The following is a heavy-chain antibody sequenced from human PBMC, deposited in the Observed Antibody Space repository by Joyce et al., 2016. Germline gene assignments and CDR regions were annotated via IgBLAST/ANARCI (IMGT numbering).Heavy chain of an antibody. V-gene: IGHV3-74*01. CDR2: INSDGSNT. CDR3: VRGYSGYINAFDI. J-gene: IGHJ3*02. CDR1: GFTFSSHW. Sequence: EVLLVESGGGLVQPVGSLRLSCAASGFTFSSHWMHWVRQVPGKGIVWVSRINSDGSNTKYADSVKGRFTISRDNAENTLYLQMNSLRSEDTAIYYCVRGYSGYINAFDIWGQGTMVTVSS. D-gene: IGHD5-12*01.